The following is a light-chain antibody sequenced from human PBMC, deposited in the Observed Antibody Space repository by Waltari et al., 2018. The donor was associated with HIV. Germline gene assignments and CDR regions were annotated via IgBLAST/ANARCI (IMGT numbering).Light chain of an antibody. CDR2: EVS. J-gene: IGLJ3*02. Sequence: QSALTQPASVSGSPGQSITISCTGTSSDVGGYNYVSWYQQHPGKAPKLMIYEVSHRPSGVSNRFSGSKSGNTASLTISVLQAEDEADYYCSSYTSSSTRVFGGGTNLTVL. V-gene: IGLV2-14*01. CDR3: SSYTSSSTRV. CDR1: SSDVGGYNY.